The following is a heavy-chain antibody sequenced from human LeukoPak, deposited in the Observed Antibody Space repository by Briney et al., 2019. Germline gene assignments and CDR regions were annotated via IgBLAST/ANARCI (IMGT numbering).Heavy chain of an antibody. CDR2: INPNSGGT. D-gene: IGHD6-6*01. CDR1: GYTFTGYY. CDR3: ARGIAVRPPDFDY. Sequence: ASVKVSCKASGYTFTGYYMHWVRQAPGQGLEWMGWINPNSGGTNYAQKFQGRVTMTRDTSISTAYMELSRLRSDDTAVYYCARGIAVRPPDFDYWGQGTLVTVSS. V-gene: IGHV1-2*02. J-gene: IGHJ4*02.